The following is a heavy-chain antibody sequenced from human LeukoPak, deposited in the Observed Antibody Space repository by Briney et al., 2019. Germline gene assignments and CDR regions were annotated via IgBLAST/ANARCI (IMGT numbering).Heavy chain of an antibody. CDR1: GFTFSDYY. D-gene: IGHD4/OR15-4a*01. CDR3: ARDSMAYDAPQGVDY. Sequence: GGSLRLPCAASGFTFSDYYMSWIRQAPGKGLEWVSYISSSGSTIYYADSVKGRFTISRDNAKNSLYLQMNSLRAEDTAVYYCARDSMAYDAPQGVDYWGQGTLVTVSS. J-gene: IGHJ4*02. V-gene: IGHV3-11*01. CDR2: ISSSGSTI.